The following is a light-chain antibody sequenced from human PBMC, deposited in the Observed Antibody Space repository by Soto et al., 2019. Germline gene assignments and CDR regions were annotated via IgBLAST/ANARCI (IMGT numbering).Light chain of an antibody. CDR3: QQYNNWPLAT. CDR1: QTINNN. CDR2: RTS. V-gene: IGKV3-15*01. Sequence: ETVMTQSPATLSVSPGERATLSCRASQTINNNLAWYQQKPGQAPRLLMFRTSTRATGVPARFSVSGSGTEFNLTISSLQSEDFAVYYCQQYNNWPLATFGGGTKVE. J-gene: IGKJ4*01.